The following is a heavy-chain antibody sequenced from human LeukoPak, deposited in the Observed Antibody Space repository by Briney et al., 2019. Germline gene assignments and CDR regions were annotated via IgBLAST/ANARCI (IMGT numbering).Heavy chain of an antibody. CDR1: GFTFSTYL. CDR2: VSADESKK. Sequence: GGSLRLSCAVSGFTFSTYLMHWVRQVPGKGREGVALVSADESKKDYADSVKGRFTISRDNSQNTLYLHMDSLRSEDTAVYYCARDPGTIYTVINYHMDVWGKGTTVTVSS. J-gene: IGHJ6*03. V-gene: IGHV3-30*04. D-gene: IGHD2-2*01. CDR3: ARDPGTIYTVINYHMDV.